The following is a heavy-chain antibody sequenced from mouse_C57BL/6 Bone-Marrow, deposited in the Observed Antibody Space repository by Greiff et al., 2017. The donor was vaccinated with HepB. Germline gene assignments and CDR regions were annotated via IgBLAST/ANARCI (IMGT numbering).Heavy chain of an antibody. Sequence: QVQLQQSGAELVKPGASVKLSCKASGYTFTSYWMQWVKQRPGQGLEWIGEIDPSDSYTNYNQKFKGKATLTVDTSSSTAYMQLSSLTSEDSAVYYCARHGGSSWYFDVWGTGTTVTVSS. V-gene: IGHV1-50*01. CDR3: ARHGGSSWYFDV. J-gene: IGHJ1*03. CDR2: IDPSDSYT. CDR1: GYTFTSYW. D-gene: IGHD1-1*01.